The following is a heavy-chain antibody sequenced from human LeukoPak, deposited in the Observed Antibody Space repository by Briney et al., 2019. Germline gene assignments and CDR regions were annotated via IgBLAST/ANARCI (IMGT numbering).Heavy chain of an antibody. D-gene: IGHD2-2*01. J-gene: IGHJ5*02. CDR1: GFTFSSYE. V-gene: IGHV3-48*03. Sequence: GGSLRLSCAGSGFTFSSYEMNWVRQAPGKGLEWVSKISSSGSAIYYADYVKGRFTISRDNAKSTLYLQMNSLRAEDTAVYYCARGNGIVVVPAAPRTWFDPWGQGTLVTVSS. CDR2: ISSSGSAI. CDR3: ARGNGIVVVPAAPRTWFDP.